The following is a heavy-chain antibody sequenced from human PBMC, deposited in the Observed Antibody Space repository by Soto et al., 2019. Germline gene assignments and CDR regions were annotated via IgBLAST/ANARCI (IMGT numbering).Heavy chain of an antibody. CDR2: IFSNGAK. CDR3: ARMQSGDEGGYFDS. J-gene: IGHJ4*02. V-gene: IGHV2-26*01. CDR1: AFSLNDATMG. Sequence: QVTLKESGPVLVKPTETLTLTCTVSAFSLNDATMGVSWIXXPXXXXXEWLAHIFSNGAKSYNTSLKTRLTISKDTSKSQVVLIMTNMDPVDTATFYCARMQSGDEGGYFDSWGQGALVTVSS. D-gene: IGHD7-27*01.